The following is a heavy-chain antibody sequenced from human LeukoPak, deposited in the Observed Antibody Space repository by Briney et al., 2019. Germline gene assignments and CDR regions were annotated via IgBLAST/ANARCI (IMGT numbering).Heavy chain of an antibody. CDR2: LDNNGDNT. V-gene: IGHV3-23*01. J-gene: IGHJ5*02. CDR3: AKKYNTGLDP. CDR1: GYTFTTYG. D-gene: IGHD1-14*01. Sequence: PGGSLRLSCVGSGYTFTTYGMSWVRQAPGKGLEWVSGLDNNGDNTYYADSVKGRFTISRDNFKNTLYLQMNSLRAEDTAVYYCAKKYNTGLDPWGQGTLVTVSS.